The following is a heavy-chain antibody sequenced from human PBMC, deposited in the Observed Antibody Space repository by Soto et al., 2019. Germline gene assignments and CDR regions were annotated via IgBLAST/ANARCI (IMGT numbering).Heavy chain of an antibody. CDR3: ARTVGATHSYYYYGMDV. Sequence: QVQLVQSGAAVKKPGSSVKVSCTASGGTFSSYAISWVRQAPGQGLEWMGGIIPIFGTANYAQKFQGRVTITEDESTSTAYMELSSLRSEDTAVYYCARTVGATHSYYYYGMDVWGQGPTVTVSS. CDR2: IIPIFGTA. J-gene: IGHJ6*02. CDR1: GGTFSSYA. V-gene: IGHV1-69*12. D-gene: IGHD1-26*01.